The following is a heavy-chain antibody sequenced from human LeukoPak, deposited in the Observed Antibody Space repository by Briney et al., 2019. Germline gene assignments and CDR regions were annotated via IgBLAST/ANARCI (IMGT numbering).Heavy chain of an antibody. Sequence: SETLSLTCAVSAYSLSRSNWWAWLRPPPGKGLEWIGSIYYSGSTYYNPSLKSRVTISVDTSKNQFSLKLSSVTAADTAVYYCAKITMIVVVITTPGCYYMDVWGKGTTVTVSS. CDR1: AYSLSRSNW. J-gene: IGHJ6*03. V-gene: IGHV4-38-2*01. D-gene: IGHD3-22*01. CDR2: IYYSGST. CDR3: AKITMIVVVITTPGCYYMDV.